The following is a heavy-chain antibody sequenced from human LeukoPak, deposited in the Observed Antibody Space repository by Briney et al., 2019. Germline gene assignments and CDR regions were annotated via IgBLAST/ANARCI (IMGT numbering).Heavy chain of an antibody. J-gene: IGHJ4*02. CDR3: ARVPGRTRYFDS. D-gene: IGHD1-26*01. CDR2: IKQDGREK. Sequence: GGSLRLSCAASGFTFTCCWMSWVRQTPGKGLEWVASIKQDGREKFYADSVKGRFTVSRDNAKNSLYLQVNSLRAEDTAVYYCARVPGRTRYFDSWGQGILVTVSS. CDR1: GFTFTCCW. V-gene: IGHV3-7*01.